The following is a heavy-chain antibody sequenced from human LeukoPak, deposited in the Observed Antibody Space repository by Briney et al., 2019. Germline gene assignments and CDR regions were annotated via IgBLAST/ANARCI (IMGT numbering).Heavy chain of an antibody. J-gene: IGHJ6*02. Sequence: GGSLRLSCVASGFNFGSYAMSWVRQAPGKGLEWVSGISNSGGSTYYADSVKGRFTISRGNSKNTLYMEMNSLRADDTAVYYCAKWKGASWLTYGMDVWGQGTTVTVSS. CDR3: AKWKGASWLTYGMDV. D-gene: IGHD6-13*01. CDR2: ISNSGGST. V-gene: IGHV3-23*01. CDR1: GFNFGSYA.